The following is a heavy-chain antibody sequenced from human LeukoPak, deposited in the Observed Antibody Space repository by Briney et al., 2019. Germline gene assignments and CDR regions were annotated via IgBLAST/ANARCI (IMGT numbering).Heavy chain of an antibody. V-gene: IGHV1-69*04. CDR3: ARLWFGENYGMDV. J-gene: IGHJ6*02. Sequence: SVKVSCKASGGTFSSYAISWVRQAPGQGLEWMGRIIPILGIANYAQKFQGRVTITADKSTSTAYMELSSLRSEDTAVYYCARLWFGENYGMDVWGQGTTVTVSS. CDR2: IIPILGIA. D-gene: IGHD3-10*01. CDR1: GGTFSSYA.